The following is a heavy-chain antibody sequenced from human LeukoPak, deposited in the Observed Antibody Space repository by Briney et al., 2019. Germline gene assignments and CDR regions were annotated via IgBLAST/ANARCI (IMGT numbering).Heavy chain of an antibody. Sequence: GGSVRLSCAASGYTFSSYAMHWVRQAPGKGLEWVAFISSYGSDKYYADTAEGRFTITRDNSKNTVHLQMNSLRTEDTAVSFCASKVVAVLPDASTNVYWGQGALCSVSS. D-gene: IGHD2-8*01. CDR2: ISSYGSDK. CDR3: ASKVVAVLPDASTNVY. J-gene: IGHJ4*02. V-gene: IGHV3-30*04. CDR1: GYTFSSYA.